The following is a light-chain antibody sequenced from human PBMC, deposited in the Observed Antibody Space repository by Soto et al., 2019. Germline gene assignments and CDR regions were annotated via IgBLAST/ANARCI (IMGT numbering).Light chain of an antibody. Sequence: QSALTQPRSVSGSPGQLVTISCTGSSSDVGGYDFVSWYQQHPGKAPKLMISDVSERPSGVPDRFSGSKSANTASLTISGLQAEDEADYYCCSYAGTYTLVFGGGTKLTVL. CDR3: CSYAGTYTLV. J-gene: IGLJ3*02. CDR2: DVS. V-gene: IGLV2-11*01. CDR1: SSDVGGYDF.